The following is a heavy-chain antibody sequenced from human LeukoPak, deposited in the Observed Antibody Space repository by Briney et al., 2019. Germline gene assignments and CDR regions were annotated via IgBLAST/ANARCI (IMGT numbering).Heavy chain of an antibody. CDR3: ARGILRRYSSSWPTKNSYYYYGMDV. CDR1: GGSISSSSYY. J-gene: IGHJ6*02. D-gene: IGHD6-13*01. V-gene: IGHV4-39*01. CDR2: IYYSGST. Sequence: PSETLSLTCTVSGGSISSSSYYWGWIRQPPGKGLEWIGSIYYSGSTYYNPSLKSRVTISVDTSRNQFSLKLSSVTAADTAVYYCARGILRRYSSSWPTKNSYYYYGMDVWGQGTTVTVSS.